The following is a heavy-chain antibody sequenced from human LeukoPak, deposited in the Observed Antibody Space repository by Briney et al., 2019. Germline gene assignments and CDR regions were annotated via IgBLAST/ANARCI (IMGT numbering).Heavy chain of an antibody. CDR2: ISYDGSNK. J-gene: IGHJ4*02. CDR3: AKDRAPYTNTWYYLDY. V-gene: IGHV3-30-3*01. CDR1: GFTFSSYA. D-gene: IGHD2-8*01. Sequence: HPGGSLRLSCAASGFTFSSYAMHWVRQAPGKGLEWVAVISYDGSNKYYADSVKGRFTISRDNSKNTLYLQMSSLGVEDTAVYYCAKDRAPYTNTWYYLDYWGQGTLVTV.